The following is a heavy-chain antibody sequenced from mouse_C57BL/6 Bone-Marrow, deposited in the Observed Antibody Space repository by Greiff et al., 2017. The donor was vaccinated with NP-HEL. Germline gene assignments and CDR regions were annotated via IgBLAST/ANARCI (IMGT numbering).Heavy chain of an antibody. Sequence: QVQLQQSGAELMKPGASVTTSCKATGYTFSSYWIEWVKQRPGHGLEWIGEILPGSGRTNSNEKFKGKATCTAETDANTASMQLSSLTSEDSAVYYCARDGNYGYFDVWGAGTTVTVSS. V-gene: IGHV1-9*01. CDR3: ARDGNYGYFDV. CDR2: ILPGSGRT. J-gene: IGHJ1*01. CDR1: GYTFSSYW. D-gene: IGHD1-1*01.